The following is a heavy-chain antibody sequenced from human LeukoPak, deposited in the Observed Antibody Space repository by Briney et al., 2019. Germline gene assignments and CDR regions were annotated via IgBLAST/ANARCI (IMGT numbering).Heavy chain of an antibody. Sequence: ASVQVSCKASGYTFTGYYMHWVRQAPGQGLEWMGWINPNSGRTNYAQKFQGRVTMTRDTSISTAYIELSRLRSDDTAVYYCARVRGSRYDILTGYYDFDPWGQGTLVSVSS. D-gene: IGHD3-9*01. CDR2: INPNSGRT. CDR3: ARVRGSRYDILTGYYDFDP. J-gene: IGHJ5*02. CDR1: GYTFTGYY. V-gene: IGHV1-2*02.